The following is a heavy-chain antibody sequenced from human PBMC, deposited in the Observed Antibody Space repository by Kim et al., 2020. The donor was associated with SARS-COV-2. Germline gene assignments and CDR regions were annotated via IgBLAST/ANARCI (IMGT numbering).Heavy chain of an antibody. CDR1: GFTFSNYE. V-gene: IGHV3-48*03. CDR2: ISRSGNTI. D-gene: IGHD2-15*01. J-gene: IGHJ3*02. Sequence: GGSLRLSCAASGFTFSNYEMNWVRQAPGKGLEWVSYISRSGNTIHYAGSVKGRFTISKDSAENSLYLQMNSLRAEDTAVYYCVRYCASTGGTCYPPDAFAIWGQGRRVTVSS. CDR3: VRYCASTGGTCYPPDAFAI.